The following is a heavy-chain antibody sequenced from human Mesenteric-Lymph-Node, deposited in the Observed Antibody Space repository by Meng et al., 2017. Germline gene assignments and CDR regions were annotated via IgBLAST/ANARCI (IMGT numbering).Heavy chain of an antibody. Sequence: QAQLVQAGDEVKKAWSSVKVSCKASGGTFSSYAISWVRQAPGQGLEWMGCFVNYVDTYPAPKFQGRVTMTTDTHTSTAFMELRSLRSDDTAVYYCARGTPGRSYSDYWGQGTLVTVSS. J-gene: IGHJ4*02. V-gene: IGHV1-18*01. CDR2: FVNYVDT. CDR3: ARGTPGRSYSDY. CDR1: GGTFSSYA. D-gene: IGHD3-10*01.